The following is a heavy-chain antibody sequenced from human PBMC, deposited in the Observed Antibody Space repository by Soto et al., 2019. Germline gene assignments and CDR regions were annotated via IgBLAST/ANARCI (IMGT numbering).Heavy chain of an antibody. Sequence: QVQLVQSGAEVKKPGSSVKVSCKASGGTFSSYAISWVRQAPGQGLEWMGGIIPIFGTANYAQKFQGRVTITAEESTSTAYMELRSLRSEDTAVYYGAVGWVDPRDGYKFDYWGQGTLVTVSS. CDR2: IIPIFGTA. V-gene: IGHV1-69*01. CDR1: GGTFSSYA. CDR3: AVGWVDPRDGYKFDY. D-gene: IGHD5-12*01. J-gene: IGHJ4*02.